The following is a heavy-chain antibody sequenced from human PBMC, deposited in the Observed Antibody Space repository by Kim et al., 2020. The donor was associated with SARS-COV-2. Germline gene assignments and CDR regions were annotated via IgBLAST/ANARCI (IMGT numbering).Heavy chain of an antibody. J-gene: IGHJ4*02. CDR2: ISAYNGNT. CDR3: ARTGVSEIMITFGKPWDY. V-gene: IGHV1-18*01. CDR1: GYTFTSYG. D-gene: IGHD3-16*01. Sequence: ASVKVSCKASGYTFTSYGISWVRQAPGQGLEWMGWISAYNGNTNYAQKLQGRVTMTTDTSTSTAYMELRSLRSDDTAVYYCARTGVSEIMITFGKPWDYWGQGTLVTVSS.